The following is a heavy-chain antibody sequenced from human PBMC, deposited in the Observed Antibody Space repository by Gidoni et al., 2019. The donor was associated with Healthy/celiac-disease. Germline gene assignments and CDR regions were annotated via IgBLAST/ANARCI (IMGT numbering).Heavy chain of an antibody. Sequence: FQGRVTMTRDTSTSTVYMELSSLRSEDTAVYYCARTTGGDRAFDIWGQGTMVTVSS. J-gene: IGHJ3*02. CDR3: ARTTGGDRAFDI. D-gene: IGHD2-21*02. V-gene: IGHV1-46*01.